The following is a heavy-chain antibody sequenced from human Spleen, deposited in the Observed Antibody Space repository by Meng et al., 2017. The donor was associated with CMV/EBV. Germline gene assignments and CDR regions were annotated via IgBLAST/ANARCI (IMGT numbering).Heavy chain of an antibody. CDR3: AVVGATTSFDY. J-gene: IGHJ4*02. D-gene: IGHD1-26*01. CDR2: INSDGSSP. Sequence: SCAASGFTFSSYWMHWVRQAPGKGLVWVSRINSDGSSPSYADSVKGRFTISRDNAKNTLYLQMNSLRAEDTAVYYCAVVGATTSFDYWDQGTLVTVSS. CDR1: GFTFSSYW. V-gene: IGHV3-74*01.